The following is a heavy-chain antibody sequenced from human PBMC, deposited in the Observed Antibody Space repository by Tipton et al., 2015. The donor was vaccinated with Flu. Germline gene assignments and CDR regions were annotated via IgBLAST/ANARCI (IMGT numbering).Heavy chain of an antibody. Sequence: LRLSCTVSGGSIGVTTYYWGWIRQPPGKGLEYIGSVYYTGGTYFNPSLKSRVTVSIDTSKKQFSLKLDSVTAADTAVYYCARLSLSFNAFDIWGQGTTVIVPS. CDR2: VYYTGGT. CDR3: ARLSLSFNAFDI. D-gene: IGHD2/OR15-2a*01. CDR1: GGSIGVTTYY. J-gene: IGHJ3*02. V-gene: IGHV4-39*07.